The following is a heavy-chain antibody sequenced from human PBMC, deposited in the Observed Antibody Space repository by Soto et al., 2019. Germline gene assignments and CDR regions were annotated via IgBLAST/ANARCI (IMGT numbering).Heavy chain of an antibody. CDR3: AREPDGTYYYDSSKGYFDL. Sequence: GSLMLCCADSGFTFSSYSMNWVLQAPGKGLEWVSYISSSRSPIYYADSVKGRFTISRANAKNSLYLQMSSLRDEDTAVYYCAREPDGTYYYDSSKGYFDLWGRGTMVTVSS. J-gene: IGHJ2*01. CDR1: GFTFSSYS. V-gene: IGHV3-48*02. D-gene: IGHD3-22*01. CDR2: ISSSRSPI.